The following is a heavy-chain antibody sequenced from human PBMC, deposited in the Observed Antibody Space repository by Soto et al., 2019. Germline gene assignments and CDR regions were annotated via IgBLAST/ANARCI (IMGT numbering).Heavy chain of an antibody. CDR1: GYTFTSYG. V-gene: IGHV1-18*04. CDR2: ISAYNGNT. Sequence: ASVKVSCKASGYTFTSYGISWVRQAPGQGLEWMGWISAYNGNTNYAQKLQGRVTMTTDTSTSTAYMELRSLRSDDTAVYYCARDLDLYSSSWSYYYYGMDVWGQGTTVTAP. D-gene: IGHD6-13*01. J-gene: IGHJ6*02. CDR3: ARDLDLYSSSWSYYYYGMDV.